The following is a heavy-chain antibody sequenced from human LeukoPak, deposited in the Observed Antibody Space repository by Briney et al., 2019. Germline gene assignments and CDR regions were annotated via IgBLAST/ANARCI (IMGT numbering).Heavy chain of an antibody. J-gene: IGHJ5*02. CDR1: GFTFSSYS. D-gene: IGHD1-26*01. V-gene: IGHV3-23*01. CDR3: AKDSSSGGSYVYDP. CDR2: ISGSGGST. Sequence: PGGSLRLSCAASGFTFSSYSMNWVRQAPGKGLEWVSAISGSGGSTYYADSVKGRFTISRDNSKNTLYLQMNSLRAEDTAVYYCAKDSSSGGSYVYDPWGQGTLVTVSS.